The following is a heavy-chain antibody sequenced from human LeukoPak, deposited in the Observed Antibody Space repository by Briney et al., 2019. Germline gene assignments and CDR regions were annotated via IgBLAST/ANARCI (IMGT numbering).Heavy chain of an antibody. CDR1: GFTFRSYA. CDR2: ISGSGDST. V-gene: IGHV3-23*01. Sequence: GGSLRLSCAASGFTFRSYAMNWVRQAPGKGLEWVSAISGSGDSTYYADSVKGRFTISRDNSKNTLYLQINSLRAEDTAVYYCAKRAPVTLPHFDFWGQGTLVTVSS. J-gene: IGHJ4*02. CDR3: AKRAPVTLPHFDF. D-gene: IGHD4-17*01.